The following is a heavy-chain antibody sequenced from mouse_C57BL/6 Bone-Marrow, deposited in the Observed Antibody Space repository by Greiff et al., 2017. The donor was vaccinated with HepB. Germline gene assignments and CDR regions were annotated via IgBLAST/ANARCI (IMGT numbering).Heavy chain of an antibody. CDR2: SRNKANDYTT. Sequence: EVQRVESGGGLVQSGRSLRLSCATSGFTFSDFYMEWVRQAPGKGLEWIAASRNKANDYTTEYSASVKGRFIVSRDTSQSILYLQMNALRAEDTAIYYCAREGSRNAMDYWGQGTSVTVSS. D-gene: IGHD1-1*01. V-gene: IGHV7-1*01. J-gene: IGHJ4*01. CDR3: AREGSRNAMDY. CDR1: GFTFSDFY.